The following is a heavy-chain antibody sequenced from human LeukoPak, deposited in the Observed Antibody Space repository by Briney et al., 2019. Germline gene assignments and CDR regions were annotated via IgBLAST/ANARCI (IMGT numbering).Heavy chain of an antibody. CDR1: GYTFTGYY. D-gene: IGHD6-19*01. Sequence: ASVKVSCKASGYTFTGYYMHWVRQAPGQGLEWMGWVNPNSGGTNYAQKFQGWVTMTRDTSISTAYMVLSRLRSDDTAVYYCARVAVAGNWFDPWGQGTLVTVSS. V-gene: IGHV1-2*04. J-gene: IGHJ5*02. CDR3: ARVAVAGNWFDP. CDR2: VNPNSGGT.